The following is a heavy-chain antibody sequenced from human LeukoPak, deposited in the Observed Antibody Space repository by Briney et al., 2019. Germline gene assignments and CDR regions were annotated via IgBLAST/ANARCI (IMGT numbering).Heavy chain of an antibody. J-gene: IGHJ6*03. CDR3: ARDLYWNDYVWGSYRWSMDV. V-gene: IGHV3-13*03. CDR1: GFTFSSYD. CDR2: IGTAGDT. D-gene: IGHD3-16*02. Sequence: GGSLRLSCAACGFTFSSYDMHWVRQATGKGLEWVSAIGTAGDTYHPGSVKGQFTISRENAKNSLYLQMNSLRAGDTAVYYCARDLYWNDYVWGSYRWSMDVWGKGTTVTVSS.